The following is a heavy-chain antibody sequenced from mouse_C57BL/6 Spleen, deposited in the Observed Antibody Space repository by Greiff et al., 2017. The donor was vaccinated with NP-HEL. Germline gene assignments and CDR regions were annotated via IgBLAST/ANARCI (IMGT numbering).Heavy chain of an antibody. D-gene: IGHD3-2*02. J-gene: IGHJ4*01. CDR2: IYPGSGST. Sequence: VQLQESGAELVKPGASVKMSCKASGYTFTSYWITWVKQRPGQGLEWIGDIYPGSGSTKYNEKFKSKATLTVDTSSSTAYLQLSSLTSEDSAVYYCASDSPGSYAMDYWGQGTSVTVSS. V-gene: IGHV1-55*01. CDR1: GYTFTSYW. CDR3: ASDSPGSYAMDY.